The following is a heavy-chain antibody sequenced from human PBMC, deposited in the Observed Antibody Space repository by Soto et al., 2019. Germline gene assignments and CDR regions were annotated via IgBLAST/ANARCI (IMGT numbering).Heavy chain of an antibody. CDR2: ISYDSTKT. CDR1: GFTFNSYG. CDR3: ARDPVGATALDY. D-gene: IGHD1-26*01. J-gene: IGHJ4*02. V-gene: IGHV3-30*03. Sequence: GGSLRLSCAASGFTFNSYGMHWVRQGPGNGLEWVAFISYDSTKTYYADSVKGRFTISRDNSNSALYVQMNSLTGEDTAVYYCARDPVGATALDYWGQGTLVTVSS.